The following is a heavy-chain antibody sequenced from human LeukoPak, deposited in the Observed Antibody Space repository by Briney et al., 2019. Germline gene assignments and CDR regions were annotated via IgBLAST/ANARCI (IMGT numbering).Heavy chain of an antibody. J-gene: IGHJ4*02. Sequence: ASVKVSCKASGYTFTSYDINWVRQATGQGLEWMGWMNPNSGNTGYAQKFQGRVTITRNTSISTAYMELSSLRSEDTAVYYCVRGNDFWSGYGFDYWGQGTLVTVSS. CDR2: MNPNSGNT. CDR1: GYTFTSYD. D-gene: IGHD3-3*01. V-gene: IGHV1-8*03. CDR3: VRGNDFWSGYGFDY.